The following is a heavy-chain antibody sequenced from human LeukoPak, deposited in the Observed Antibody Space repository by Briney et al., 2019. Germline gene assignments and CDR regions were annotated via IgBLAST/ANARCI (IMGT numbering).Heavy chain of an antibody. D-gene: IGHD2-15*01. CDR1: GFTFSSYS. J-gene: IGHJ6*02. Sequence: RGSLRLSCAASGFTFSSYSMNWVRQAPGKGLEWVSSISSSSSYIYYADSVKGRFTISRDNAKNSLYLQMNSLRAEDTAVYYCARDPLYYCSGGSCYFPQRYYYYYYGMDVWGQGTTVTVSS. V-gene: IGHV3-21*01. CDR3: ARDPLYYCSGGSCYFPQRYYYYYYGMDV. CDR2: ISSSSSYI.